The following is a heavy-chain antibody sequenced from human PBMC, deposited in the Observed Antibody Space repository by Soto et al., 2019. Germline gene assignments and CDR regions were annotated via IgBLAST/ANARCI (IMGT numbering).Heavy chain of an antibody. D-gene: IGHD3-10*01. V-gene: IGHV3-21*01. Sequence: CAASGVTFSSYSMNWVRQAPGKGLEWVSSISSSSSYIYYADSVKGRFTISRDNAKNSLYLQMNSLRAEDTAVYYCARDPSMVRGVIVDPWGQGTLVTVSS. CDR3: ARDPSMVRGVIVDP. CDR2: ISSSSSYI. J-gene: IGHJ5*02. CDR1: GVTFSSYS.